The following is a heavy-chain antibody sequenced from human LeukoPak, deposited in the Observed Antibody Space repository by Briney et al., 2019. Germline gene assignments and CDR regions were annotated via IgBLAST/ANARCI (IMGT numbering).Heavy chain of an antibody. D-gene: IGHD6-19*01. CDR3: TRSPPGGNKWLFVDH. CDR1: GDSMNKYY. J-gene: IGHJ4*02. CDR2: IYYTGNT. V-gene: IGHV4-59*01. Sequence: SETLSLTCSVSGDSMNKYYWSWIRQPPGKGLEWIGYIYYTGNTNYNPSLKSRATMAVDTSKNQFSLKVRSVTAADTAVYYCTRSPPGGNKWLFVDHWGRGTLVTVS.